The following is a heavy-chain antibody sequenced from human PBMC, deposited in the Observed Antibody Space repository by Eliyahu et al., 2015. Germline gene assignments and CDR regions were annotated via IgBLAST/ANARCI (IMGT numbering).Heavy chain of an antibody. V-gene: IGHV3-11*06. J-gene: IGHJ4*02. CDR2: ISSXSSYT. Sequence: QVQLVESGGGLVKPGGSLXLSCXAPGFPFSXYYMSWIRQAPGKGLEWVSYISSXSSYTNYADSVKGRFTISRDNAKNSLYLQMNSLRAEDTAVYYCATAARPSGVGDYWGQGTLVTVSS. CDR1: GFPFSXYY. CDR3: ATAARPSGVGDY. D-gene: IGHD6-6*01.